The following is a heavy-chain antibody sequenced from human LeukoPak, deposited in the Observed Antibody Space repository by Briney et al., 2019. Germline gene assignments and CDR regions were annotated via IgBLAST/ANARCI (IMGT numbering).Heavy chain of an antibody. CDR3: AKELIYCSSTSCYKGGFDY. CDR2: SGTSGDA. CDR1: GFTFSSYA. V-gene: IGHV3-23*01. D-gene: IGHD2-2*02. Sequence: GGSLTLSCAASGFTFSSYAMNWVRQAPGNGLEWVSASGTSGDAYYGDSVKGRFIISRDNAKNTVYLQMSSLRVEDTAVYYCAKELIYCSSTSCYKGGFDYWGQGTLVTVSS. J-gene: IGHJ4*02.